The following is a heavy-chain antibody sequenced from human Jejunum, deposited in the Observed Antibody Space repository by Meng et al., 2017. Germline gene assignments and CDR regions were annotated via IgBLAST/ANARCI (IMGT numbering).Heavy chain of an antibody. J-gene: IGHJ4*02. V-gene: IGHV3-7*01. CDR2: IKQDGSEK. CDR1: AFTFSKYW. CDR3: ARESLAWYPHDY. D-gene: IGHD6-13*01. Sequence: GESLKISCEASAFTFSKYWMTWVRQAPGKGLEWVANIKQDGSEKDYVDSVKGRFTISRDNAKNTLYLQLNSLRAEDTAVYYCARESLAWYPHDYWGQGTLVTVSS.